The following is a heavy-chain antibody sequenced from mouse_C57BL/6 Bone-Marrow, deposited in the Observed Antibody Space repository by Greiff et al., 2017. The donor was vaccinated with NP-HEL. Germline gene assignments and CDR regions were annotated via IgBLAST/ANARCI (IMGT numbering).Heavy chain of an antibody. J-gene: IGHJ2*01. CDR1: GYAFSSSW. CDR2: IYPGDGDT. Sequence: QVQLQQSGPELVKPGASVKISCKASGYAFSSSWMNWVKQRPGKGLEWIGRIYPGDGDTNYNGKFKGKATLTADKSSSTAYMQLSSLTSEDPAVYFCARGRAHFGYRGQGTTLTVSS. CDR3: ARGRAHFGY. V-gene: IGHV1-82*01. D-gene: IGHD3-3*01.